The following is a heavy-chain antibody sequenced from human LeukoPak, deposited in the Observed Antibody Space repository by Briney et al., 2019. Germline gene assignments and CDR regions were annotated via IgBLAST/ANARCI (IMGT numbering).Heavy chain of an antibody. CDR3: ARNLAARYSGYDYYYYYGMDV. D-gene: IGHD5-12*01. Sequence: GGSLRLSCAASGFTFSSYAMSWVRQAPGKGLEWVAVISYDGSNKYYADSVKGRFTISRDNSKNTLYLQMNSLRAEDTAVYYCARNLAARYSGYDYYYYYGMDVWGQGTTVTVSS. V-gene: IGHV3-30*04. CDR1: GFTFSSYA. CDR2: ISYDGSNK. J-gene: IGHJ6*02.